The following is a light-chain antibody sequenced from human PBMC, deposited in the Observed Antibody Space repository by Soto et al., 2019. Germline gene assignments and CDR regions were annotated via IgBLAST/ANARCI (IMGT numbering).Light chain of an antibody. CDR1: SSDVGGYNY. J-gene: IGLJ1*01. V-gene: IGLV2-14*01. CDR3: SSYTSSSTLLYV. Sequence: QSALTQPASVSGSPGQSITISCTGTSSDVGGYNYVSWYQQHPGKAPKLMIYDVSNRPSGVSDRVSGSKSGNTASPTISGPQAQDEADYYCSSYTSSSTLLYVFGTGTKVTVL. CDR2: DVS.